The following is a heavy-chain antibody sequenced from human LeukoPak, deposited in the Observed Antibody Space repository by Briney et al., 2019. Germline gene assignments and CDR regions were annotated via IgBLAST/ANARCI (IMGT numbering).Heavy chain of an antibody. Sequence: SETLSLTCTVSGGSISSSSYYWGWIRQPPGKGLEWIGSIYYSGSTYYNPSLKSRVTISVDTSKNQFSLKLSSVTAADTAVYYCARHTGTMVRGVILYYYYYMDVWGKGTTVTISS. D-gene: IGHD3-10*01. CDR1: GGSISSSSYY. CDR3: ARHTGTMVRGVILYYYYYMDV. J-gene: IGHJ6*03. V-gene: IGHV4-39*01. CDR2: IYYSGST.